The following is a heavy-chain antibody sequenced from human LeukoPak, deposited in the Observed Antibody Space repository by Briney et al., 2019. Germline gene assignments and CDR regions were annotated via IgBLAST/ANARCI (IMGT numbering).Heavy chain of an antibody. D-gene: IGHD4-17*01. V-gene: IGHV4-39*01. J-gene: IGHJ5*02. Sequence: PSETLSLTCTVSGGSISGSTYYWGWIRQPPGKGLEWIGSIYYTGSTYYNPSLKSRVTISVDTSKNQFSLNLNSVTAADTAVYYCARHGQDYGDYINWFHPWGQGTLVTVSS. CDR3: ARHGQDYGDYINWFHP. CDR2: IYYTGST. CDR1: GGSISGSTYY.